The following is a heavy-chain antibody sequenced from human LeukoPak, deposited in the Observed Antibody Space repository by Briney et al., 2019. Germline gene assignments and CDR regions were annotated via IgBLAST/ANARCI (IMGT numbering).Heavy chain of an antibody. J-gene: IGHJ4*02. D-gene: IGHD5-18*01. CDR2: ISGSGGST. V-gene: IGHV3-23*01. Sequence: GGSLRLSCGASRFTFSSYAMSWVRQAPGKGLEWVSVISGSGGSTYYADSVKGRFTISRDNSKNTLYLQMNGLRAEDTAVYYCATTRYNYGYYFDYWGQGTLVTVSS. CDR3: ATTRYNYGYYFDY. CDR1: RFTFSSYA.